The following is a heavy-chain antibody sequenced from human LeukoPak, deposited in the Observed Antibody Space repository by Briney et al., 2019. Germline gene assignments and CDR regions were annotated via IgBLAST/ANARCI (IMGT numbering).Heavy chain of an antibody. Sequence: GGSLRLSCAASEFTFSNYGMHWVRQAPGKGLDWVAAIWPDGINQDYADSVRGRFTISRDNSKNILYLQMNSLGAEDTALYYCAKDCGGDCHVYCWGQGTLVTVSS. CDR2: IWPDGINQ. CDR3: AKDCGGDCHVYC. CDR1: EFTFSNYG. D-gene: IGHD2-21*02. V-gene: IGHV3-30*02. J-gene: IGHJ4*02.